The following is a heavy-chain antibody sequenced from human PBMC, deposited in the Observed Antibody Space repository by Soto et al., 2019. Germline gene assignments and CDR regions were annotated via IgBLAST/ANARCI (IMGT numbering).Heavy chain of an antibody. CDR2: IKSKTDGGTT. V-gene: IGHV3-15*01. J-gene: IGHJ4*02. D-gene: IGHD1-26*01. Sequence: GGTLRLSCAASGFTFSNAWMRGGRQAPGKRLAWVGRIKSKTDGGTTDYAAPMKGRFTISREDTQITLYMQMNSLKTAVTDVYYCDAEWDTRDAYNDYWGQGTLVTVSS. CDR3: DAEWDTRDAYNDY. CDR1: GFTFSNAW.